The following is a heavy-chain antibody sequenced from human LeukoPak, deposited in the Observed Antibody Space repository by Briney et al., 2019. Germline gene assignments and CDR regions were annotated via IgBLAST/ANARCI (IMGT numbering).Heavy chain of an antibody. V-gene: IGHV4-34*01. CDR3: ARGQFWSGYSI. Sequence: PSETLSLTCAVYGGSFSGYYWSWIRQPPGKGLEWIGEINHRRNTNYNPSLKSRVTMSVDTSKNQFSLNLSSVTAADTAVYYCARGQFWSGYSIWGQGTLVTVSS. D-gene: IGHD3-3*02. J-gene: IGHJ4*02. CDR1: GGSFSGYY. CDR2: INHRRNT.